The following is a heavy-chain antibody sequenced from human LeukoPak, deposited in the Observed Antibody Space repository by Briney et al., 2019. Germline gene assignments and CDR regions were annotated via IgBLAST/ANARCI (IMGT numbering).Heavy chain of an antibody. CDR3: ARDREDIKLEDGYFDY. J-gene: IGHJ4*02. D-gene: IGHD2-15*01. CDR1: GGSFSGYY. Sequence: SETLSLTCAVYGGSFSGYYWSWIRQPPGKGLEWIGEINHSGSTNYNPSLKSRVTISVDTSKNQFSLKLSSVTAADTAVYYCARDREDIKLEDGYFDYWGQGTLVTVSS. V-gene: IGHV4-34*01. CDR2: INHSGST.